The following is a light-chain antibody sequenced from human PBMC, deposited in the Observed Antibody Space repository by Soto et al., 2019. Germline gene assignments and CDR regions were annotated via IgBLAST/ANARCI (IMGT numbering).Light chain of an antibody. J-gene: IGKJ3*01. V-gene: IGKV3-20*01. CDR3: QQYGSSPFT. CDR1: QGVSSSY. CDR2: GTS. Sequence: EIVLTQSPDTLSLSPGERATLSCRASQGVSSSYLAWYQQKPGQAPRLLIYGTSNRATGIPDRFSGSGSGTDFALTISTLEPVDFALYYCQQYGSSPFTFGPGTKVDIK.